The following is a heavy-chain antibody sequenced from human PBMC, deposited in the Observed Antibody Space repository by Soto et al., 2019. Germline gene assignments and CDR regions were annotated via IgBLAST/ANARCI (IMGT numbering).Heavy chain of an antibody. Sequence: ASVKVSCKASGYTFTSYYMHWVRQAPGQGLEWMGIINPSGGSTSYAQKFQGRVTMTRDTSTSTVYMELSSLRSEDTAVYYCAGDYYDSSGYYGRSYYYYGMDVWGQGTTVTVSS. CDR1: GYTFTSYY. D-gene: IGHD3-22*01. CDR3: AGDYYDSSGYYGRSYYYYGMDV. V-gene: IGHV1-46*01. J-gene: IGHJ6*02. CDR2: INPSGGST.